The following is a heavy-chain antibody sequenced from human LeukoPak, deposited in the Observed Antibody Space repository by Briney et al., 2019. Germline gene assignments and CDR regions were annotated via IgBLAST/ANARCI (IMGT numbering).Heavy chain of an antibody. CDR2: IIPIFGTA. J-gene: IGHJ6*03. D-gene: IGHD2-2*01. V-gene: IGHV1-69*05. CDR1: GYTFTSYG. CDR3: AAPHQLLEQNYYYYMDV. Sequence: VASVKVSCKASGYTFTSYGISWVRQAPGQGLEWMGGIIPIFGTANYAQKFQGRVTITTDESTSTAYMEPSSLRSEDTAVYYCAAPHQLLEQNYYYYMDVWGKGTTVTVSS.